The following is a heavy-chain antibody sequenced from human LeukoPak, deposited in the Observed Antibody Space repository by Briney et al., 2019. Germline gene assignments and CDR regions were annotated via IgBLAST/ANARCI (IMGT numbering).Heavy chain of an antibody. CDR2: IIPILGIA. CDR1: GCTFSSYA. D-gene: IGHD5-18*01. V-gene: IGHV1-69*04. Sequence: GSSVKVSCKASGCTFSSYAISWVRQAPGQGLEWMGRIIPILGIANYAQKFQGRVTITADKSTSTAYMELSSLRSEDTAVYYCARSYVDTAMGGAFDIWGQGTMVTVSS. J-gene: IGHJ3*02. CDR3: ARSYVDTAMGGAFDI.